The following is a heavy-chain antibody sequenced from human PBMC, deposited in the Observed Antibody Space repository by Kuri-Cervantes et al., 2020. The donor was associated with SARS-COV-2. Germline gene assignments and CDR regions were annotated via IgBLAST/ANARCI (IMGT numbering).Heavy chain of an antibody. CDR2: ISYDGSNK. CDR1: GFTVSSYA. D-gene: IGHD7-27*01. Sequence: LSLTCAASGFTVSSYAMHWVRQAPGKGLEWVALISYDGSNKYYADSVKGRFTISRDNSKNTLYLQMDSLRPDDTAVYYCAKGRRLPRLGIPGGAFDIWGQGTMVTVSS. V-gene: IGHV3-30*18. J-gene: IGHJ3*02. CDR3: AKGRRLPRLGIPGGAFDI.